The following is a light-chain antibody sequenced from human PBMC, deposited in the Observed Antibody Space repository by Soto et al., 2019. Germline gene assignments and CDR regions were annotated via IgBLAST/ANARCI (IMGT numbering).Light chain of an antibody. CDR2: DVS. CDR3: QQYNTFWT. Sequence: GDRVTITCRASQTISSWLAWYQQKPGKAPKLLIYDVSTLGSGVPSRFSGSGSGTDFTLTISSLQPDDFATYYCQQYNTFWTFGQGPKVDIK. V-gene: IGKV1-5*01. CDR1: QTISSW. J-gene: IGKJ1*01.